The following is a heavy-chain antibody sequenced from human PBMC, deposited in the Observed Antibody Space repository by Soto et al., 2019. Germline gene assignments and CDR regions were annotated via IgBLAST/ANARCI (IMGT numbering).Heavy chain of an antibody. J-gene: IGHJ3*02. CDR1: GYTFTGYY. D-gene: IGHD5-18*01. V-gene: IGHV1-2*04. Sequence: VASVKVSCKASGYTFTGYYMHWVRQAPGQGLEWMGWINPNSGGTNYAQKFQGWVTMTRDTSISTAYMELSRLRSDDTAVYYCARDLRGYMYGSRGFDAFDIWGQGTMLTVS. CDR2: INPNSGGT. CDR3: ARDLRGYMYGSRGFDAFDI.